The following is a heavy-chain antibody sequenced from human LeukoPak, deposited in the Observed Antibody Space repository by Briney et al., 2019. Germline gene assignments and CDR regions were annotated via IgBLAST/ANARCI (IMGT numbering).Heavy chain of an antibody. J-gene: IGHJ5*02. CDR1: GYTFTSYY. D-gene: IGHD6-19*01. Sequence: ASVKVSCKASGYTFTSYYMHWVRQAPGQGLEWMGIINPSGGSTSYAQKFQGRVTMTRDTSTSTVYMELSSLRSEDTAVYYCARGGVIAVAGTHWFDPWGQGTLATVSS. CDR2: INPSGGST. CDR3: ARGGVIAVAGTHWFDP. V-gene: IGHV1-46*01.